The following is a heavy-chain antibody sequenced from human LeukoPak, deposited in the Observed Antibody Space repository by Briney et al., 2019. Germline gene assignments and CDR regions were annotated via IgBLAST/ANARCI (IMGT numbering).Heavy chain of an antibody. CDR2: IYYSGST. Sequence: SETLSLTCTVSGCSISSYYWSWIRQPPGKGLEWIGYIYYSGSTNYNPSLKSRVTISVDTSKNQFSLKLSSVTAADTAVYYCAGGYSGYDDNWFDPWGQGTLVTVSS. J-gene: IGHJ5*02. CDR3: AGGYSGYDDNWFDP. D-gene: IGHD5-12*01. CDR1: GCSISSYY. V-gene: IGHV4-59*01.